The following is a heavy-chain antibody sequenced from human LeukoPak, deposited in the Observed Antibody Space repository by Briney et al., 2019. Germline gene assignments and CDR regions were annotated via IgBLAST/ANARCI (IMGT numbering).Heavy chain of an antibody. CDR1: GYTFTGYY. Sequence: ASVKVSCKASGYTFTGYYMHWVRQAPGQGLEWMGWINPNSGGTNYAQKFQGRVTMTRDTSISTAYMELSRLRSDDTAVYYCARTDRFGVLLSPSYYYGMDVWGQGTTVTVSS. CDR2: INPNSGGT. CDR3: ARTDRFGVLLSPSYYYGMDV. D-gene: IGHD3-10*01. V-gene: IGHV1-2*02. J-gene: IGHJ6*02.